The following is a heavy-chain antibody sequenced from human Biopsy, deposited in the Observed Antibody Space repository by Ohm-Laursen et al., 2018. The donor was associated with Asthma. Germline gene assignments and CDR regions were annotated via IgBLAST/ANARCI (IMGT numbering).Heavy chain of an antibody. V-gene: IGHV3-33*07. CDR1: GFTVSRDH. D-gene: IGHD4-17*01. Sequence: SLRLSCAASGFTVSRDHMFWVRQAPGKGPEWVAVIWYDGSNKYYADSVKGRFTISRDNSKNTLYLQMNSLRAEDTAVYYCARKARHGDYDFDYWGQGTLVTVSP. CDR2: IWYDGSNK. CDR3: ARKARHGDYDFDY. J-gene: IGHJ4*02.